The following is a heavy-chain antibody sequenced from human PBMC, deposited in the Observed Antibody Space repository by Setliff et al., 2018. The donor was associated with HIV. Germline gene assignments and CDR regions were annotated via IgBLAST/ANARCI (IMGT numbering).Heavy chain of an antibody. D-gene: IGHD1-26*01. J-gene: IGHJ4*02. V-gene: IGHV4-4*02. CDR3: AGGPGTTSIDY. CDR1: GGSISSSNW. CDR2: IYHSGST. Sequence: SETLSLTCAVSGGSISSSNWWSWVRQPPGKGLEWIGEIYHSGSTNYNPSLRSRVTISVDASRNQFSLELISVTAADTAAYYCAGGPGTTSIDYWAQGTLVTVSS.